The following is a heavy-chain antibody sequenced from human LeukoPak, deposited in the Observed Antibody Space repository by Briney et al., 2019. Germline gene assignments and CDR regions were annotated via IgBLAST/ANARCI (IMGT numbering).Heavy chain of an antibody. D-gene: IGHD3-22*01. J-gene: IGHJ4*02. CDR3: ARGGSYYDSSGYYRAAEIDY. CDR2: IKQDGSEK. Sequence: PGGSLRLSCAASGFTFSTYSMNWVRQAPGKGLEWVANIKQDGSEKYYVDSVKGRFTISRDNAKNSLYLQMNSLRAEDTAAYYCARGGSYYDSSGYYRAAEIDYWGQGTLVTVSS. CDR1: GFTFSTYS. V-gene: IGHV3-7*01.